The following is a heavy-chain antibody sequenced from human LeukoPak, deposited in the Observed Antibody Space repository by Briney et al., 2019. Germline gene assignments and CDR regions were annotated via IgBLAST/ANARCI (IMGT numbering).Heavy chain of an antibody. CDR2: ISSNGGST. V-gene: IGHV3-64*01. CDR3: ARDRSDSYYFDY. J-gene: IGHJ4*02. Sequence: GGSLRLSCAASGFTFSSYAMHWVRQAPGKGLEYVSAISSNGGSTYYANSVKGRFTISRDNSKNTLYLQMGSLRAEDMAVYYCARDRSDSYYFDYWGQGTLVTVSS. D-gene: IGHD2-21*01. CDR1: GFTFSSYA.